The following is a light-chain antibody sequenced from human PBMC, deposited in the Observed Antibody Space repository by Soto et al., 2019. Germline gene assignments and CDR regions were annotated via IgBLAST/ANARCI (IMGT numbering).Light chain of an antibody. CDR2: EGS. J-gene: IGLJ2*01. CDR1: SSDVGSYNL. CDR3: SSYAGSSHVV. V-gene: IGLV2-23*01. Sequence: QSVLTQPASVSGSPGQSITISCTGTSSDVGSYNLVSWYQQHPGKAPKLMIYEGSKRPSGVSNRFSGSKSGNTASLTISGLQAEDEADYYCSSYAGSSHVVFGGGTQLTVL.